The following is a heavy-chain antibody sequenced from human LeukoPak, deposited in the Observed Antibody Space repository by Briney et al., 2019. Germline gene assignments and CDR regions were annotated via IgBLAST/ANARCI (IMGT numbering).Heavy chain of an antibody. Sequence: GGSLRLSCAASGFTFSSYWMSWVRQAPGKGLEWVANIKEDGSAQNYVDSVKGRFTISRDNAKNTLYLEMKSLRAEDTAVYYCARDAGYDRFDYWGQGTLVTVSS. CDR2: IKEDGSAQ. CDR3: ARDAGYDRFDY. J-gene: IGHJ4*02. V-gene: IGHV3-7*05. CDR1: GFTFSSYW. D-gene: IGHD3-22*01.